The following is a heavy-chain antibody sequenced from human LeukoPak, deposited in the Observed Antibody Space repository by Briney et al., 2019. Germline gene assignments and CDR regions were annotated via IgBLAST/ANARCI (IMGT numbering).Heavy chain of an antibody. J-gene: IGHJ4*02. CDR3: AIVTDATLGAPYVDY. D-gene: IGHD3-16*01. Sequence: SETLSLTCAVYGGSFSGYYWSWIRQPPGKGLEWSGEINHNGSTNYNPSLKSRVTISVDTSKNQFSLKLSSVTAADTAVYYCAIVTDATLGAPYVDYWGQGTLVTVSS. CDR2: INHNGST. V-gene: IGHV4-34*01. CDR1: GGSFSGYY.